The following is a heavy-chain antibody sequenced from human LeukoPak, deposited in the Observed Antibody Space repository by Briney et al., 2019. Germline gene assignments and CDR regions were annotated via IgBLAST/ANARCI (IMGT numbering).Heavy chain of an antibody. D-gene: IGHD2-15*01. Sequence: GSLRLSCAASRFTFSSYSMNWVRQAPGKGLEWVSSISSSSNYIYYADSVKGRFTISRDNAKNSLYLQMNSLRAEDTAVYYCARSVVVATTRDAFDIWGQGTMVTVSS. CDR2: ISSSSNYI. CDR1: RFTFSSYS. CDR3: ARSVVVATTRDAFDI. V-gene: IGHV3-21*01. J-gene: IGHJ3*02.